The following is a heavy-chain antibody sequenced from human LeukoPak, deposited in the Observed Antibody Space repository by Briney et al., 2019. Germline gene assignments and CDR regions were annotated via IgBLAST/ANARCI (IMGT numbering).Heavy chain of an antibody. CDR1: GFTFSGYG. V-gene: IGHV3-30*02. CDR3: AKGPHSSGWYYYGMDV. J-gene: IGHJ6*02. CDR2: IHYDGARS. Sequence: PGGSLRLSCAASGFTFSGYGMHWVRQAPGKGREWVAFIHYDGARSYYADSVKGRFTISRDNSRNTLYLQMNSLRPEDTAVYYCAKGPHSSGWYYYGMDVWGQGTTVTVSS. D-gene: IGHD6-19*01.